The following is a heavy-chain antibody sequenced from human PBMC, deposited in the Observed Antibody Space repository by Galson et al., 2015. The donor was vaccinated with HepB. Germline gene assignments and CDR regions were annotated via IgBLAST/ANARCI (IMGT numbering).Heavy chain of an antibody. CDR2: IIPILGIA. Sequence: SVKVSCKASGGTFSSYTISWVQQAPGQGLEWMGRIIPILGIANYAQKFQGRVTVTADKSTSTAYMELSSLRSEDTAVYYCARVSDYGGNSYAFDIWGQGTMVTVSS. CDR3: ARVSDYGGNSYAFDI. CDR1: GGTFSSYT. J-gene: IGHJ3*02. V-gene: IGHV1-69*02. D-gene: IGHD4-23*01.